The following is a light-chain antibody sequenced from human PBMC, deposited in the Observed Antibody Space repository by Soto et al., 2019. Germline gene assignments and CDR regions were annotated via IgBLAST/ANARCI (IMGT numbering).Light chain of an antibody. CDR1: SSDVGGYKY. V-gene: IGLV2-14*03. Sequence: QSALTQPASVSGSPGQSITISCTGTSSDVGGYKYVSWYQQHPGKAPKLMIYDIRNRPSGVFNRFSGSKSGNTASLTSSGLQAEDEADYYCSSYTSSSTRVFGTGTKVTVL. CDR3: SSYTSSSTRV. J-gene: IGLJ1*01. CDR2: DIR.